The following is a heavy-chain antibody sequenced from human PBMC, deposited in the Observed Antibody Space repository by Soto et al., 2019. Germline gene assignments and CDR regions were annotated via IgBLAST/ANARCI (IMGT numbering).Heavy chain of an antibody. CDR3: TNSGYDSSGYYFLDAFDI. V-gene: IGHV3-15*07. D-gene: IGHD3-22*01. Sequence: EVQLVESGGGLVKPGGSLRLSCAASGFTFSNAWMNWVRQAPGKGLEWVGRIKSKTDGGTTDYAAPVKGRFTISRDDSKKTLYMQMNSLKTEDTAVYYCTNSGYDSSGYYFLDAFDIWGQGTMVTVSS. J-gene: IGHJ3*02. CDR2: IKSKTDGGTT. CDR1: GFTFSNAW.